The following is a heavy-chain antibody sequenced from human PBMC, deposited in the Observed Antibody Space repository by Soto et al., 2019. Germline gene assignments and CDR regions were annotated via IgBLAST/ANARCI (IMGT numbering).Heavy chain of an antibody. CDR3: ARRYCSSASCPRNYYGMDV. Sequence: GESLKISCQGSGYNFASYWISWVRQMPGKGLEWMGRIDPIDSYTNYSPSFQGHVTISADKSISTAYLQWSSLKASDTATYYCARRYCSSASCPRNYYGMDVWGQGTTVTAP. J-gene: IGHJ6*02. D-gene: IGHD2-2*01. CDR2: IDPIDSYT. V-gene: IGHV5-10-1*01. CDR1: GYNFASYW.